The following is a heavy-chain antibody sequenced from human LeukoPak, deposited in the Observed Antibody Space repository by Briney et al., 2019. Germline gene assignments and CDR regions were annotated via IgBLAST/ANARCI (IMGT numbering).Heavy chain of an antibody. D-gene: IGHD6-19*01. CDR2: ISGSGGST. J-gene: IGHJ4*02. CDR1: GFTFSSYA. CDR3: AKDTGYSSGWYDY. Sequence: GGSLRLSCAASGFTFSSYAMSWVRQAPGKGLEWVSAISGSGGSTYYADSVKGRFTISRDNSKNTLYLQTNSLRAEDTAVYYCAKDTGYSSGWYDYWGQGTLVTVSS. V-gene: IGHV3-23*01.